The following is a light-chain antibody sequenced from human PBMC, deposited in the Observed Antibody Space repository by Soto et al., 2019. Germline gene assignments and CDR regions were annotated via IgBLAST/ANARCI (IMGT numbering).Light chain of an antibody. Sequence: EVVLTQSPGTLSLSPGESATLSCRASQSVTNNYFAWYQQKPGQAPRLLIFGSSDRATGIPDRFSGSGSGTDFTLTISRLEPEDFAVYYCHQYGSSPPYTFGQGTKFEIK. CDR2: GSS. V-gene: IGKV3-20*01. J-gene: IGKJ2*01. CDR1: QSVTNNY. CDR3: HQYGSSPPYT.